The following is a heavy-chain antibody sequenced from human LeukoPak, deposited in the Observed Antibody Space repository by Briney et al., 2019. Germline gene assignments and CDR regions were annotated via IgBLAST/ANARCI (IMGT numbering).Heavy chain of an antibody. D-gene: IGHD2-21*02. J-gene: IGHJ4*02. CDR2: IGGSGGNT. CDR1: GFTFSSYA. CDR3: ARGVWNCGGDCYSTFDY. Sequence: GGSLRLSCAASGFTFSSYAMSWVRQAPGKGLEWVSAIGGSGGNTYYADSVKGRFTISRENSKNTLNLQMNSLRTEDTAVYYCARGVWNCGGDCYSTFDYWGQGTLVTVSS. V-gene: IGHV3-23*01.